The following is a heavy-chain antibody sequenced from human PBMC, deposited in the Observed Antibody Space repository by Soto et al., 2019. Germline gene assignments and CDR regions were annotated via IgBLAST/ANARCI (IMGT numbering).Heavy chain of an antibody. CDR1: GYSFTSHW. Sequence: GESLKISCKVSGYSFTSHWIGWVRQMPGKDLEWMGIIYPGDSDTRYSPSFEGQVTISADKSISTAYLQWSSLKASDTAIYYCERHLEIATIDSWGQGTLVTVSS. D-gene: IGHD1-26*01. CDR3: ERHLEIATIDS. CDR2: IYPGDSDT. V-gene: IGHV5-51*01. J-gene: IGHJ4*02.